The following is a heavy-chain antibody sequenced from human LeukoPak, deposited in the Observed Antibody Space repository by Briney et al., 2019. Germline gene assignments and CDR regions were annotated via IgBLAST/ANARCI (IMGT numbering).Heavy chain of an antibody. CDR3: AKSTMIVVVIPPFDY. V-gene: IGHV3-23*01. CDR1: GFTFSSYA. D-gene: IGHD3-22*01. Sequence: GGSLRLSCAASGFTFSSYAMSWVRQAPGKGLEWVSAISGSGGSTYYADSVKGRFTISRDNSKNTLYLQMNSLRADDTAVYYCAKSTMIVVVIPPFDYRGQGTLVTVSS. CDR2: ISGSGGST. J-gene: IGHJ4*02.